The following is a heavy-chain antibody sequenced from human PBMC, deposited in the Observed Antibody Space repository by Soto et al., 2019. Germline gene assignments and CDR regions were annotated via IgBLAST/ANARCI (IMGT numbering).Heavy chain of an antibody. J-gene: IGHJ4*02. V-gene: IGHV3-48*01. CDR3: ARVGVTGFFYLGY. Sequence: GGSLRLSCGTSGFTFTSYSINWVRQAPGKGLEWVSCISNSGSTIYYADSVKGRFTISRDNAKNSAYLQMNSLRAEDTAVYYCARVGVTGFFYLGYWGQGTLVTVSS. D-gene: IGHD3-9*01. CDR1: GFTFTSYS. CDR2: ISNSGSTI.